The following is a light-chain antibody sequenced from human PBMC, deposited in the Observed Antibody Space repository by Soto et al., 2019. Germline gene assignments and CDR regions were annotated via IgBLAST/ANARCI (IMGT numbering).Light chain of an antibody. V-gene: IGKV3-20*01. CDR3: QQDGSSPPIP. CDR1: QSVSSSY. J-gene: IGKJ5*01. Sequence: EIVLTQSPGTLSLSPGERATLSCRASQSVSSSYLAWYQQKPGQAPRLLIYGASSRASGIPDRFSGSGSGTDFTLTISRLQPEDVAVDCCQQDGSSPPIPFGQGTRLELK. CDR2: GAS.